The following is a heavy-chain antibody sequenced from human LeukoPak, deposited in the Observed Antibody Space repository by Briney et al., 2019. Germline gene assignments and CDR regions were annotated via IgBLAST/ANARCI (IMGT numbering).Heavy chain of an antibody. CDR1: GFTFSSYG. CDR3: ATNPRLPYGSERIDY. D-gene: IGHD3-10*01. J-gene: IGHJ4*02. CDR2: ISGSGGST. V-gene: IGHV3-23*01. Sequence: GGTLRLSCAASGFTFSSYGMSWVRQAPGKGLEWVSAISGSGGSTYYADSVKGRFTISRDNSKNTLYLQMNSLRAEDTAVYYCATNPRLPYGSERIDYGGRGTLVTVSS.